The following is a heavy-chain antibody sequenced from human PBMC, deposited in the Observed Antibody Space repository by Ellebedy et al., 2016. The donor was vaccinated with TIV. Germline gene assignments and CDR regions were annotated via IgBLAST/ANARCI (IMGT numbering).Heavy chain of an antibody. V-gene: IGHV3-48*04. CDR2: ISSSSSTI. J-gene: IGHJ5*02. CDR3: ARSQIRAPQPAFDP. D-gene: IGHD2-2*01. Sequence: GESLKISXAASGFTFSSYSMNWVRQAPGKGLEWVSYISSSSSTIYYADSVKGRFTISRDNAKNSLYLQMNSLRAEDTAVYYCARSQIRAPQPAFDPWGQGTLVTVSS. CDR1: GFTFSSYS.